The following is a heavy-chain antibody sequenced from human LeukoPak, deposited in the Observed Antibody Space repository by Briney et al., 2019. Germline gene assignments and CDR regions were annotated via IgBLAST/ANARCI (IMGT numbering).Heavy chain of an antibody. D-gene: IGHD4-17*01. J-gene: IGHJ4*02. V-gene: IGHV3-49*04. CDR3: TRDYGDYRGDY. CDR1: GFTFGDYA. CDR2: IRSKAYGGTT. Sequence: GGSLRLSCTASGFTFGDYAVIWVRQAPGRGLEWLGFIRSKAYGGTTEYAAPVKGRFTISRDDSESIAYLQMDSLKTEDTAVYYCTRDYGDYRGDYWGQGTLVTVSS.